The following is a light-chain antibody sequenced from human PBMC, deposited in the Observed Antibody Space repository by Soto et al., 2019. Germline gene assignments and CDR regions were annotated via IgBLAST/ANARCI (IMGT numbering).Light chain of an antibody. Sequence: QPVLTQSPSASASLGASVKLTCTLSSGHSSYAIAWHQQQPEKGPRYLMKLNSDGSHSKGDGIPDRFSGSSSGDERYLTISSLQSEDEADYYSQTWGTDIVVFGGGTKLTVL. CDR1: SGHSSYA. V-gene: IGLV4-69*01. J-gene: IGLJ2*01. CDR3: QTWGTDIVV. CDR2: LNSDGSH.